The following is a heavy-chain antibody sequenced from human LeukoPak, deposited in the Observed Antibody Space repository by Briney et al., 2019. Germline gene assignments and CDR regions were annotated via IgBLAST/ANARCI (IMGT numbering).Heavy chain of an antibody. J-gene: IGHJ4*02. V-gene: IGHV1-8*03. CDR2: MNPISGHT. D-gene: IGHD4-17*01. CDR1: GYTFSSYD. Sequence: ASVQVSCKASGYTFSSYDINWVRQAPGQGLAWMGWMNPISGHTGYAQKFQGRVTLTWNTSISTAYMEMSGLRSDDTAVYFCARGSDDFDDSVNYWGQGTLVTVSS. CDR3: ARGSDDFDDSVNY.